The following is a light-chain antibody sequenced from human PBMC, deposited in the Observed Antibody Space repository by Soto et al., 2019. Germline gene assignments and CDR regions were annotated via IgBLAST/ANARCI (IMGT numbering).Light chain of an antibody. CDR1: RSNIGSNA. J-gene: IGLJ3*02. CDR2: NDN. CDR3: AAWDDSLNARGV. V-gene: IGLV1-44*01. Sequence: QSVLTQPPSASGTPGQRVTISCSGSRSNIGSNAVSWYQQLPGTAPKLLIYNDNQRPSGVPDRFSASKSGTSASLAISGLQAEDEAYYDCAAWDDSLNARGVFGGGTTLTVL.